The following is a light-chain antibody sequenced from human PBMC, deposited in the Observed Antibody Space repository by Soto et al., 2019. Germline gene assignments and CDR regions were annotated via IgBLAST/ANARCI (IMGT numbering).Light chain of an antibody. Sequence: DIQMTQSPSSLSASVGDRVTITCRAGQSISNYLNWYQQKPGKAPRLLIYAASRLQGGVPSRFSGSGSGTDFTLTISSLQPEDFATYYCQQSYSSVMYTFGQGTKLEIK. CDR1: QSISNY. CDR3: QQSYSSVMYT. V-gene: IGKV1-39*01. CDR2: AAS. J-gene: IGKJ2*01.